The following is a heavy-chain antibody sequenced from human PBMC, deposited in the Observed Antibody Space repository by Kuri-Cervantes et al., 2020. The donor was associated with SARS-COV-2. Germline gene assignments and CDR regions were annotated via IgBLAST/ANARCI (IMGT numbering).Heavy chain of an antibody. Sequence: SETLSLTCAVYGGSFSDYYWSWVRQPPGKGLEWIGEINHSGSTNYNPSLKSRVTISVDTSKNQFSLKLSSVTAADTAVYYCARHPRYCSGGSCHRYPYYYYYYGMDVWGQGTTVTVSS. J-gene: IGHJ6*02. CDR3: ARHPRYCSGGSCHRYPYYYYYYGMDV. CDR2: INHSGST. V-gene: IGHV4-34*01. CDR1: GGSFSDYY. D-gene: IGHD2-15*01.